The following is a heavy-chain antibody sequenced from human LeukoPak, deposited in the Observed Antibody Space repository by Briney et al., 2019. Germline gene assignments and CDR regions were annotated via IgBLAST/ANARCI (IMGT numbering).Heavy chain of an antibody. J-gene: IGHJ6*03. V-gene: IGHV3-23*01. CDR2: ISGSGGST. D-gene: IGHD6-19*01. CDR1: GFNFSSYA. CDR3: AKQQWLVNYYYYMDV. Sequence: TGGSLRLSCAASGFNFSSYAMSWVRQAPGKGLEWVSAISGSGGSTYYAHSVKGRFTISRDNSKNTLYLQMNSLRAEDTAVYYCAKQQWLVNYYYYMDVWGKGTTVTVSS.